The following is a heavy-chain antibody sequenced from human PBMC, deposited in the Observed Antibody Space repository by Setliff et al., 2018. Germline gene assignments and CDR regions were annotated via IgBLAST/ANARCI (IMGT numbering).Heavy chain of an antibody. D-gene: IGHD5-18*01. CDR2: IYYNGST. CDR3: ARLDGAGLWSHYYYYYMDV. V-gene: IGHV4-39*01. J-gene: IGHJ6*03. Sequence: SETLSLTCTVSGGSIRGSYYYWGWIRQPPGKGLEWIGSIYYNGSTHFNPSLKSRVAISVDTSKNLLSLKLSSVTAADTAVYYCARLDGAGLWSHYYYYYMDVWGKGTTVTVSS. CDR1: GGSIRGSYYY.